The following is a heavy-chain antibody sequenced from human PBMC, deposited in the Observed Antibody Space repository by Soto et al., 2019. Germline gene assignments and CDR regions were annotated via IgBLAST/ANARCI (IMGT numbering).Heavy chain of an antibody. CDR3: ARDVQYRWFDP. D-gene: IGHD4-4*01. CDR1: GDSINYYY. CDR2: IYYSGET. Sequence: SETLSLTCSVSGDSINYYYWSWIRQPPGKELEWIGYIYYSGETTYNPSLKSRVTMSVDTSKNQFSLHLTSVTAADTAVYFCARDVQYRWFDPWGQGIQVTVSS. J-gene: IGHJ5*02. V-gene: IGHV4-59*01.